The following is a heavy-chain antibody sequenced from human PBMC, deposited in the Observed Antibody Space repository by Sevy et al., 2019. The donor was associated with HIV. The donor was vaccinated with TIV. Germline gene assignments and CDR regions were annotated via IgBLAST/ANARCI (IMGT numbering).Heavy chain of an antibody. Sequence: GGSLRLSCAASGFSFDDYTMHWVRQVPGKGLEWVSLINWDGCSIYYSDSVKGRFTISRDNGKKSLYLQMNSLRTEDTALYYCARGRPFDAFDVWGQGTMVTVSS. CDR3: ARGRPFDAFDV. CDR1: GFSFDDYT. V-gene: IGHV3-43*01. CDR2: INWDGCSI. J-gene: IGHJ3*01.